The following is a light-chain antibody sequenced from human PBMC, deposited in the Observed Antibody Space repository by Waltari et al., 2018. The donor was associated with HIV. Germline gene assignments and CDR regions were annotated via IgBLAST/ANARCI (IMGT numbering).Light chain of an antibody. CDR1: SSHIGNNY. CDR3: GTWDSSLSAGWV. CDR2: DNN. Sequence: QSVLTQPPSVSAAPGQKVTISCSGSSSHIGNNYVSWYQQLPGTAPKLLIYDNNKRPSGIPDRFSGSKSGTSATLGITGLQTGDEADYYCGTWDSSLSAGWVFGGGTKLTVL. J-gene: IGLJ3*02. V-gene: IGLV1-51*01.